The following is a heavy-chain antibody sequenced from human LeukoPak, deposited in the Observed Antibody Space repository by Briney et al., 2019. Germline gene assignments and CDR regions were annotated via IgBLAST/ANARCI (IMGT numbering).Heavy chain of an antibody. J-gene: IGHJ3*02. V-gene: IGHV3-74*01. CDR3: SRGATFHAFDI. CDR1: DFTFSRFW. D-gene: IGHD2/OR15-2a*01. Sequence: GGSLRLSCAASDFTFSRFWMHWVRQAPGKGLEWVARINSDGGDTIYADSVKGRFTVSRDNAKSTMFLQMNSLRAEDTALYYCSRGATFHAFDIWGRGTMVTISS. CDR2: INSDGGDT.